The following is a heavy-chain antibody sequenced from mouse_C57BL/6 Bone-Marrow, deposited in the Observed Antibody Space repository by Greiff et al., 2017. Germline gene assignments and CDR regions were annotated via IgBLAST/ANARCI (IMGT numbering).Heavy chain of an antibody. CDR2: ISDGGSYT. Sequence: EVQRVESGGGLVKPGGSLKLSCAASGFTFSSYAMSWVRQTPEKRLEWVATISDGGSYTYYPDNVKGRFTISRDNAKNNLYLQMSHLKFEDTAMYYCAREGYYYTWCAYWGQGTLVTVSA. CDR3: AREGYYYTWCAY. CDR1: GFTFSSYA. D-gene: IGHD1-1*01. V-gene: IGHV5-4*01. J-gene: IGHJ3*01.